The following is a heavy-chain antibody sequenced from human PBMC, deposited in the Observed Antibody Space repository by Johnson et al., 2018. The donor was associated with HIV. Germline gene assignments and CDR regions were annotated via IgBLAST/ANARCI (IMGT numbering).Heavy chain of an antibody. CDR1: GFTFDDYA. CDR2: MGWNDGTT. CDR3: ARDPARSTMIEDAFDI. V-gene: IGHV3-9*01. J-gene: IGHJ3*02. Sequence: VQLVESGGGLVQPGRSLRLSCAASGFTFDDYAMHWVRQAPGKGLEWVCGMGWNDGTTGYADSVKGRFTISRDNAKNSLYLQMNSLRAEDTAVYYCARDPARSTMIEDAFDIWGQGTMVTVSS. D-gene: IGHD3-22*01.